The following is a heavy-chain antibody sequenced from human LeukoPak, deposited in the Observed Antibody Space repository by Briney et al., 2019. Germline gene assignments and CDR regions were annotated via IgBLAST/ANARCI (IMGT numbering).Heavy chain of an antibody. CDR2: INAGNGNT. J-gene: IGHJ3*02. CDR3: AREQSIAAAGTYHDAFDI. Sequence: GASVKVSCKASGYTFTSYGISWVRQAPGQRPEWMGWINAGNGNTKYSQKFQGRVTITRDTSASTAYMELSSLRSEDTAVYYCAREQSIAAAGTYHDAFDIWGQGTMVTVSS. CDR1: GYTFTSYG. V-gene: IGHV1-3*01. D-gene: IGHD6-13*01.